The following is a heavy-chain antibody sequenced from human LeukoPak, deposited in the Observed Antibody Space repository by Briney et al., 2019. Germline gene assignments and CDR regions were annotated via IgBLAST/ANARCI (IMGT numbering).Heavy chain of an antibody. CDR3: ARTRITMVRGVSKLNYYGMDV. CDR2: INHSGST. D-gene: IGHD3-10*01. CDR1: GGSFSGYY. V-gene: IGHV4-34*01. Sequence: PSETLSLTCAVYGGSFSGYYWSWIRKPPGKGLEWIGEINHSGSTNYNPSLKSRVTISVDTSKNQFSLKLSSVTAADTAVYYCARTRITMVRGVSKLNYYGMDVWGKGTTVTVSS. J-gene: IGHJ6*04.